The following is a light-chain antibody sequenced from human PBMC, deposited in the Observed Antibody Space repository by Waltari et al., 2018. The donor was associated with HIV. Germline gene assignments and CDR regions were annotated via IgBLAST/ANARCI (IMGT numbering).Light chain of an antibody. V-gene: IGKV1-27*01. CDR3: QKYNSAPLT. CDR2: AAS. CDR1: KGIGNY. Sequence: DIQMTQSPSSLSASLGDRVTVTCRASKGIGNYLAWYHQRPGQVPERLIFAASTLHSGVPSRFSGSGSGTDLTLTINSLQPEDVGTYYCQKYNSAPLTIGGGTNVEIK. J-gene: IGKJ4*01.